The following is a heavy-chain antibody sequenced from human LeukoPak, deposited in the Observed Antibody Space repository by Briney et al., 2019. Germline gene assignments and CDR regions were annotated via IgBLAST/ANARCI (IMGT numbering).Heavy chain of an antibody. D-gene: IGHD3-22*01. V-gene: IGHV3-43*02. CDR2: ISGDGGST. J-gene: IGHJ4*02. CDR3: AKDLIAYYYDSSGYSPDY. Sequence: GGSLRLSCAASGFTFDDYAMHWVRQAPGKGLEWVSLISGDGGSTYYADSVKGRFTISRDNSKNSLYLQMNSLRTEDTALYYCAKDLIAYYYDSSGYSPDYWRQGTLVTVSS. CDR1: GFTFDDYA.